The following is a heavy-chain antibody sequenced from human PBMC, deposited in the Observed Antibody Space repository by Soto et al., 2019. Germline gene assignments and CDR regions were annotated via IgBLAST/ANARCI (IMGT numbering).Heavy chain of an antibody. CDR3: ARLVAAGITYYSDS. CDR1: AFSLSTSGVG. V-gene: IGHV2-5*02. CDR2: IYWADDK. J-gene: IGHJ4*02. D-gene: IGHD6-19*01. Sequence: QITLKESGPTLVKPTQTLTLTCTFSAFSLSTSGVGVGWIRQPPGKALEWLTFIYWADDKRYSPSLKSRLTIPTDTPKNQVVLTTTSMAPVDTATYYCARLVAAGITYYSDSWGQGTLVTVSS.